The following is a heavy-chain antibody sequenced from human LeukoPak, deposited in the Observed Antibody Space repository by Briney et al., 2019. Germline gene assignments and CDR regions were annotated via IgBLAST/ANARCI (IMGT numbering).Heavy chain of an antibody. V-gene: IGHV3-15*01. J-gene: IGHJ6*02. CDR1: GFTFSNAW. CDR2: IKSKTDGGTT. Sequence: GGSLRLSCAASGFTFSNAWMSWVRQAPGKGLEWVGRIKSKTDGGTTDYAAPVKGRFTISRDDSKNTLYLQMNSLKTEDTAVYYCTTEIRGYSYGPYGMDVWGQGTTVTVSS. CDR3: TTEIRGYSYGPYGMDV. D-gene: IGHD5-18*01.